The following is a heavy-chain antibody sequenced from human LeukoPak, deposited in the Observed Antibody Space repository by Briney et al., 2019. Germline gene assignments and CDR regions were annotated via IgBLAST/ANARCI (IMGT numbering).Heavy chain of an antibody. V-gene: IGHV5-51*01. J-gene: IGHJ3*02. D-gene: IGHD3-22*01. CDR1: GYSFTSYW. CDR3: ARPSRPYYYDSSGYFAFDI. Sequence: GESLKISCKGSGYSFTSYWIGWVRQMPGKGLEWMGIIYPGDSDTRYSPSFQGQVTISADKSISTAYLQWSSLKASDTAMYYCARPSRPYYYDSSGYFAFDIWGQGTMVTVSS. CDR2: IYPGDSDT.